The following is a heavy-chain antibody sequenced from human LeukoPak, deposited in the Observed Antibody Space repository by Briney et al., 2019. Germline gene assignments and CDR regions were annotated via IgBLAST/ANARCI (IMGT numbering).Heavy chain of an antibody. CDR3: ARLRRSSSLIDY. CDR1: GGSISSGDYY. J-gene: IGHJ4*02. V-gene: IGHV4-30-4*08. CDR2: IYDSGST. D-gene: IGHD6-13*01. Sequence: SQTLSLTCTVSGGSISSGDYYWSWIRQPPGKGLEWIGYIYDSGSTFHYNPSLKSRVTISVDTSKNQFSLKLSSVTAADTAVYYCARLRRSSSLIDYWGQGTLVTVSS.